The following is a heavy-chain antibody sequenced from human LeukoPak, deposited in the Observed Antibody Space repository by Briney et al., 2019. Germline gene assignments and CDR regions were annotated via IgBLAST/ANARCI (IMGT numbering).Heavy chain of an antibody. Sequence: SETLSLTCAVYGESLSNYYWSWIRQPPGKGLERIGEINHYGSTNYNPSLKSRITISVDTSKNQFSLKLSSVTAADTAVYYCARLPDYYSRHGAPGWGQGTLVTVSS. V-gene: IGHV4-34*01. J-gene: IGHJ4*02. CDR2: INHYGST. CDR3: ARLPDYYSRHGAPG. D-gene: IGHD3-10*01. CDR1: GESLSNYY.